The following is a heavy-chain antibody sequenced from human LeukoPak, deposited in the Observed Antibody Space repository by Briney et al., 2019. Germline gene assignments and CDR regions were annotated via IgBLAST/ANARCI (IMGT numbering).Heavy chain of an antibody. CDR1: GYTFTGYY. CDR2: INPNSGGT. CDR3: AREDGYNPTGADY. Sequence: ASVKVSCKASGYTFTGYYMHWVRQAPGQGLEWMGWINPNSGGTNYAQKFQGRVTMTRDTSISTAYMELSRLRSDDTAVYYCAREDGYNPTGADYWGQGTLVTVSS. V-gene: IGHV1-2*02. D-gene: IGHD5-24*01. J-gene: IGHJ4*02.